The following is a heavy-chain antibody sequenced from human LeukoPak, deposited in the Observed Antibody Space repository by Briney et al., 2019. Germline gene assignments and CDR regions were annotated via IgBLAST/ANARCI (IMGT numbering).Heavy chain of an antibody. V-gene: IGHV4-39*01. J-gene: IGHJ4*02. D-gene: IGHD3-22*01. Sequence: SETLSLTCTVSGGSISSSSYYWGWIRQPPGKGLEWIGSIYYSGSTYYNPSLKSRVTISVDTSKNQFSPKLSSVTAADTAVYYCARQPSYDSSGYCDYWGQGTLVTVSS. CDR3: ARQPSYDSSGYCDY. CDR2: IYYSGST. CDR1: GGSISSSSYY.